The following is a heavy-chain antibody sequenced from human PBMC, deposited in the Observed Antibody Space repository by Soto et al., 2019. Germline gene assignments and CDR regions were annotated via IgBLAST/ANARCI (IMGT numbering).Heavy chain of an antibody. CDR2: IYSGGST. D-gene: IGHD3-22*01. CDR1: GFTVSSKY. V-gene: IGHV3-66*01. CDR3: AKNPGYYYDSTGYHFDY. J-gene: IGHJ4*02. Sequence: PGGSLRLSCAASGFTVSSKYMSWVRQAPGKGLEWVSLIYSGGSTFYADSVKGRFTISRDHSKNTLYLQMNSLRAEDTAVYYCAKNPGYYYDSTGYHFDYWGQGTLVTVSS.